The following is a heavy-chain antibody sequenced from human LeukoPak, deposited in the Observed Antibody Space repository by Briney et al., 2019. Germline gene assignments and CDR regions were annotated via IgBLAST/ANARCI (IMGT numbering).Heavy chain of an antibody. V-gene: IGHV3-23*01. J-gene: IGHJ4*02. CDR3: AKQGFGC. CDR1: GFTLSSYA. CDR2: ISGSADNT. Sequence: GGSQRLSCTASGFTLSSYAMSWVRQAPGEGLEWVSTISGSADNTNYAEAVKGRFTISRDNSKNTMYLQMNSLRAEDTAVYYCAKQGFGCWGQGTLVTVSS.